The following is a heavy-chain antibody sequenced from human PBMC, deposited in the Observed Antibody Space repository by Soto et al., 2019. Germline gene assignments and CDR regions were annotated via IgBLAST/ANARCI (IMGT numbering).Heavy chain of an antibody. CDR3: ARGGRNWNYVSYYYYGMDV. CDR1: GGSFSGYY. Sequence: QVQLQQWGAGLLKPSETLSLTCAVYGGSFSGYYWSWIRQPPGKGLEWIGEINHSGSTNYNPSLKSRVTISVDTSKHQFSLKLSSVTAADTAVYYCARGGRNWNYVSYYYYGMDVWGQGTTVTVSS. J-gene: IGHJ6*02. D-gene: IGHD1-7*01. CDR2: INHSGST. V-gene: IGHV4-34*01.